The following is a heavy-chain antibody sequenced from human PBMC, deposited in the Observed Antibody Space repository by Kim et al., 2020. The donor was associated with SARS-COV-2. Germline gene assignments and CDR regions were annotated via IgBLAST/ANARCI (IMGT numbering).Heavy chain of an antibody. CDR3: ARDPSPRYSFGSSGDDY. Sequence: GGSLRLSCAASGFAFSRHAMSWVRQAPEKGLEWVSSISISGGSPYYADSVKGRFTISRDNSKNTLYLQMNTLRVEDTAIYYCARDPSPRYSFGSSGDDY. CDR1: GFAFSRHA. V-gene: IGHV3-23*01. CDR2: ISISGGSP. J-gene: IGHJ4*01. D-gene: IGHD5-12*01.